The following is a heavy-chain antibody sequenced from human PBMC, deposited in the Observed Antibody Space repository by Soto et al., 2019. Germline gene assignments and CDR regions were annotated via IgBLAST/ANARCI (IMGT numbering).Heavy chain of an antibody. V-gene: IGHV4-34*01. Sequence: SETLSLTCAVYGGSFSGYYWSWIRQPPGKGLEWIGEINHSGSTNYNPSLKSRVTISVDTSKNQFSLKLSSVTAADTAVYYCARGRQREGGATPRRYFDYWGQGTLVTVSS. D-gene: IGHD1-26*01. J-gene: IGHJ4*02. CDR3: ARGRQREGGATPRRYFDY. CDR1: GGSFSGYY. CDR2: INHSGST.